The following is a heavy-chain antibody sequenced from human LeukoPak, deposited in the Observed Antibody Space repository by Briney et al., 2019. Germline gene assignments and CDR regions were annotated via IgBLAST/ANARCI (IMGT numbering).Heavy chain of an antibody. CDR3: ARGYRTTVGSFDF. CDR1: GFTISNYA. D-gene: IGHD4-11*01. CDR2: IAVNADRT. J-gene: IGHJ4*02. Sequence: RGSLRLSCAASGFTISNYAMSWVRQAPGKGLEWVSSIAVNADRTSYADSVRGRFTMARDNSKNTLYLQMDSLRAEDTAVYFCARGYRTTVGSFDFWGQATLVTV. V-gene: IGHV3-23*01.